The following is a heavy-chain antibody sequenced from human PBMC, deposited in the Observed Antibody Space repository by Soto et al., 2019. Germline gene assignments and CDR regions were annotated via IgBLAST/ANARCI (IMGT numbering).Heavy chain of an antibody. CDR2: INPNSGDT. Sequence: ASVKVSCKASGYIFTGYHIHWVRQAPGRGLEWMGWINPNSGDTEYAQNFQGRVTMTRDTSFNLVYMEMSGLMSDDTTVYYCARDARGTRGFDEMDIWGQGTTVTVSS. J-gene: IGHJ6*02. V-gene: IGHV1-2*02. CDR1: GYIFTGYH. D-gene: IGHD3-9*01. CDR3: ARDARGTRGFDEMDI.